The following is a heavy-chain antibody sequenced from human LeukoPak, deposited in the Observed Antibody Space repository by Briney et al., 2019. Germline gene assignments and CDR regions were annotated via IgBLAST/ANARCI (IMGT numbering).Heavy chain of an antibody. CDR1: GGNFKSFV. CDR3: ARDGGADASGYDV. D-gene: IGHD5-12*01. CDR2: IIPMIKKT. V-gene: IGHV1-69*04. J-gene: IGHJ3*01. Sequence: SVKVSCKASGGNFKSFVFSWVRLAPGQGPEWMGRIIPMIKKTNSAEKFRGRVAISADMSTTTVYMELSSLTSEDAAIYYCARDGGADASGYDVWGQGTSVIVSS.